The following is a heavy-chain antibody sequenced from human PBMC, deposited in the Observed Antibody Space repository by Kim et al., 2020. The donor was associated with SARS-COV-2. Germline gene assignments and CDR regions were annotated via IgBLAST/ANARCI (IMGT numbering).Heavy chain of an antibody. CDR3: AKATQTLWFGELFDY. Sequence: GGSLRLSCAASGFTFSSYGMHWVRQAPGKGLEWVAVISYDGSNKYYADSVKGRFTISRDNSKNTLYLQMNSLRAEDTAVYYCAKATQTLWFGELFDYWGQGTLVTVSS. V-gene: IGHV3-30*18. CDR1: GFTFSSYG. J-gene: IGHJ4*02. CDR2: ISYDGSNK. D-gene: IGHD3-10*01.